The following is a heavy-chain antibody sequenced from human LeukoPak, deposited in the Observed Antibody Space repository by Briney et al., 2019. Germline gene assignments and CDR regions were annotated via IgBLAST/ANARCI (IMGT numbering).Heavy chain of an antibody. D-gene: IGHD3-22*01. J-gene: IGHJ4*02. CDR3: AKGVTMIVVCIDY. CDR1: GFTFSSYA. Sequence: GGSLRLSCAASGFTFSSYAMSWVRQAPGKGLEWVSAISGSGGSTYYADSVEGRFTISRDNSKNTLYLQMNSLRAEDTAVYYCAKGVTMIVVCIDYWGQGTLVTVSS. V-gene: IGHV3-23*01. CDR2: ISGSGGST.